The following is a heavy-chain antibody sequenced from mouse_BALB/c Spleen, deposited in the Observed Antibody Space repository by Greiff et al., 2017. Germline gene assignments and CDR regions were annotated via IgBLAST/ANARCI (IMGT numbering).Heavy chain of an antibody. D-gene: IGHD3-1*01. CDR1: GYSFTSYY. Sequence: VQLQQSGPELMKPGASVKISCKASGYSFTSYYMHWVKQSHGKSLEWIGYIDPFNGGTSYNQKFKGKATLTVDKSSSTAYMHLSSLTSGDSAVYYCARSGGVAYWGQGTLVTVSA. J-gene: IGHJ3*01. V-gene: IGHV1S135*01. CDR3: ARSGGVAY. CDR2: IDPFNGGT.